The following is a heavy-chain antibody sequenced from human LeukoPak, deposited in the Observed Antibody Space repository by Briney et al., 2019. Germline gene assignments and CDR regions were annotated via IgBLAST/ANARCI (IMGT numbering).Heavy chain of an antibody. D-gene: IGHD3-10*01. CDR1: GYTFTGYY. CDR2: INPNSGGT. V-gene: IGHV1-2*02. J-gene: IGHJ4*02. CDR3: ARDLLLLWFGGLSFDY. Sequence: ASVKVSCKASGYTFTGYYMHWVRQAPGQGLEWMGWINPNSGGTNYAQKFQGRVTMTRDTSISTAYMELRSLRSDDTAVYYCARDLLLLWFGGLSFDYWGQGTLVTVSS.